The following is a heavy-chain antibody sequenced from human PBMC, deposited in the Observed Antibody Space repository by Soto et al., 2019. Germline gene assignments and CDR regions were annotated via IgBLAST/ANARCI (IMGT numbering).Heavy chain of an antibody. CDR3: AHRGYHYDSSGYYSAAEYFQH. CDR2: IYWDDDK. Sequence: QITLKESGPTLVKPTQTLTLTCTFSGFSLSTSGVGVGWIRQPPGKALEWLALIYWDDDKRFSPSLKSRLTITNDSSKNQVVLTMTNMDPVDTATYYCAHRGYHYDSSGYYSAAEYFQHWGQGTLVTVSS. V-gene: IGHV2-5*02. CDR1: GFSLSTSGVG. D-gene: IGHD3-22*01. J-gene: IGHJ1*01.